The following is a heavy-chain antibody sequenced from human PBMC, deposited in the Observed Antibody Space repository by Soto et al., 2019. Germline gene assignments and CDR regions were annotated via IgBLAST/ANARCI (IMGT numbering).Heavy chain of an antibody. D-gene: IGHD3-3*01. J-gene: IGHJ3*01. CDR2: IYYDGTP. CDR1: GGSLSTDSYN. CDR3: ARFFGNAFDV. Sequence: QLQLQESGPGLVKPSETLSLTCSVSGGSLSTDSYNWDWIRQSPGKGLEWIGTIYYDGTPSYNPSLKSHFTTSVDNSRMHFSLKRKSVTAADTAIYCGARFFGNAFDVWGQGTMVKVYS. V-gene: IGHV4-39*02.